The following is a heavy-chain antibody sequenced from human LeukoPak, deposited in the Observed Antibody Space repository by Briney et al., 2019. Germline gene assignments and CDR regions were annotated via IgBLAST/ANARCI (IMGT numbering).Heavy chain of an antibody. V-gene: IGHV4-39*01. CDR3: ARHPPLNYYDSSGYYFDF. Sequence: SETLSLTCTVSGGSITSRNYCWGWLRQPPGKGLEWIGGIYYTGSTYYNPSLKSRVTISVDTSKNLFSLRLSSVTASDTAVYFCARHPPLNYYDSSGYYFDFWGQGTLVTVSS. CDR1: GGSITSRNYC. J-gene: IGHJ4*02. D-gene: IGHD3-22*01. CDR2: IYYTGST.